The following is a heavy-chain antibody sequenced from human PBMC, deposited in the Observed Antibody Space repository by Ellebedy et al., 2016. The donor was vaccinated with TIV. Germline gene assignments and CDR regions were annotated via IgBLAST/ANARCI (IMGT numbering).Heavy chain of an antibody. CDR1: GGSLSGHY. D-gene: IGHD5-18*01. V-gene: IGHV4-59*11. CDR3: ASGFSYGLLDY. J-gene: IGHJ4*02. CDR2: IYSSGNT. Sequence: MPSETLSLTCAVSGGSLSGHYWSWIRQPPGKGLEWIGYIYSSGNTKYSPSLESRITISRDTSRNQISLKVNSVTAADTAVFYCASGFSYGLLDYWGQGTLVAVSS.